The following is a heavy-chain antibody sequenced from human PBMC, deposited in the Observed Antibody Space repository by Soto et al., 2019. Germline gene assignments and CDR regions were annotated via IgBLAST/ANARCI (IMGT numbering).Heavy chain of an antibody. CDR1: GGSLSSSKW. Sequence: SENLSLTCAVSGGSLSSSKWWSWVRQPPGKALEWLGEIFYSGSTKYNPSLNSRVTISADQSKNHLSLRLTSVTAADTAVYYCVHHGGVPYHHDFWGQGIFVTVSS. CDR2: IFYSGST. V-gene: IGHV4-4*02. D-gene: IGHD2-2*01. J-gene: IGHJ4*01. CDR3: VHHGGVPYHHDF.